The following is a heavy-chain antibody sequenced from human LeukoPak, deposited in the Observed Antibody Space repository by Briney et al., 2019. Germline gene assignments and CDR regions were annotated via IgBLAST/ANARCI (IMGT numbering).Heavy chain of an antibody. CDR1: GFSFSSYS. V-gene: IGHV3-48*04. J-gene: IGHJ2*01. D-gene: IGHD6-19*01. Sequence: GGSLRLSCAASGFSFSSYSLNWVRQAPGKGLEWVSYISHTGSTMSYADSVKGRFTISRDNARNSLYLQMNSLRAEDTAVYYCARDCDLAVAGYFDLWGRGTLVTVSS. CDR3: ARDCDLAVAGYFDL. CDR2: ISHTGSTM.